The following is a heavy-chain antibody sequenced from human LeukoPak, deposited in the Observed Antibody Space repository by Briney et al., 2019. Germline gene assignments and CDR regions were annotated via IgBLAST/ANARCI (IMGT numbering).Heavy chain of an antibody. CDR3: AREDYDSSGYYLSSSMGY. Sequence: SVKVSCKASGGTFSSYAISWVRQAPGQGLEWMGRIIPILGIANYAQKFQDRVTITADKSTSTAYMELSSLRSEDTAVYYCAREDYDSSGYYLSSSMGYWGQGTLVTVSS. D-gene: IGHD3-22*01. J-gene: IGHJ4*02. CDR2: IIPILGIA. V-gene: IGHV1-69*04. CDR1: GGTFSSYA.